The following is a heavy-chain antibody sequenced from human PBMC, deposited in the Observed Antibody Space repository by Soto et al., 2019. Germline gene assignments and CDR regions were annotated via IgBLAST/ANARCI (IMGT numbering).Heavy chain of an antibody. J-gene: IGHJ4*02. D-gene: IGHD2-15*01. CDR2: INHSGST. CDR3: ARAAPRYCSGGSCYSGMDY. CDR1: GGSFSGYY. V-gene: IGHV4-34*01. Sequence: QVQLQQWGAGLLKPSETLSLTCAVYGGSFSGYYWSWIRQPPGKGLEWIGEINHSGSTNYNPSLKGRVTISVDTSKNQFSLKLSSVTAADTAVYYCARAAPRYCSGGSCYSGMDYWGQGTLVTDSS.